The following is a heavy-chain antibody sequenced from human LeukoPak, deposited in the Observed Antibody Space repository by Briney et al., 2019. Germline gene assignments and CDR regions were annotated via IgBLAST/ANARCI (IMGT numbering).Heavy chain of an antibody. CDR2: INPSGGST. Sequence: ASVNVSCTASGYTFTSYYMHWVRQAPGQGLEWMGIINPSGGSTSYAQKFQGRVTMTRDTSTSTVYMELSSLRSEDTAVYYCSCGDHSSSWYRYWGQGTLVTVSS. V-gene: IGHV1-46*03. CDR1: GYTFTSYY. D-gene: IGHD6-13*01. CDR3: SCGDHSSSWYRY. J-gene: IGHJ4*02.